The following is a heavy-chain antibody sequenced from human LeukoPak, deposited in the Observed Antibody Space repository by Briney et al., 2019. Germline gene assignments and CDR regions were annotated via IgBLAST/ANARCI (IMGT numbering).Heavy chain of an antibody. CDR1: GFTFSSYS. J-gene: IGHJ4*02. Sequence: GGSLRLSCAASGFTFSSYSMNWVRQAPGKGLEWVSSISSSSSYIYYADSVKGRFTISRDNAKNSLYLQMNSLRTEDTALYYCAKVHDPGIAVAGPAHFDYWGQGTLVTVSS. CDR3: AKVHDPGIAVAGPAHFDY. D-gene: IGHD6-19*01. V-gene: IGHV3-21*04. CDR2: ISSSSSYI.